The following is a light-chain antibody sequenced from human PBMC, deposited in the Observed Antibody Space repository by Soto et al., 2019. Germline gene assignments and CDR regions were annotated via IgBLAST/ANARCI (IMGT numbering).Light chain of an antibody. Sequence: EIVMTQSPATLSVSPGEIVTLSCMASQSVGNNLAWYQQKPGQAPRLLIHGASTRHSGIPDRFSGSGSGTDFTLTISRLEPEDFAIYYCQFYGSSLITFGQGTRLEIK. V-gene: IGKV3-20*01. CDR2: GAS. J-gene: IGKJ5*01. CDR3: QFYGSSLIT. CDR1: QSVGNN.